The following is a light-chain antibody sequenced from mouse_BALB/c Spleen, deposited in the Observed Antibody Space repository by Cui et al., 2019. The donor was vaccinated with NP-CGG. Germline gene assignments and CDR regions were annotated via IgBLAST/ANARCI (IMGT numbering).Light chain of an antibody. CDR3: ALWYSNHWV. CDR1: SEAVTTSNY. Sequence: QAVVTQESALTTSPGETVTLTCRSSSEAVTTSNYANWVQEKPDHLFTGLMGGTNNRAPGVPARFSGSLIGDKAALTITGAQTEDEAIYFCALWYSNHWVFNGGTKLTVL. J-gene: IGLJ1*01. V-gene: IGLV1*01. CDR2: GTN.